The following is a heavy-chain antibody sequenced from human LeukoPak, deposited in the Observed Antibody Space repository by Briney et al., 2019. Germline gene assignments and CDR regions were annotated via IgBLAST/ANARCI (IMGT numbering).Heavy chain of an antibody. CDR1: GFTVSSNY. D-gene: IGHD4-23*01. CDR2: ISGSGGTT. CDR3: AKPKGTTTVVTPYYYYGMDV. V-gene: IGHV3-23*01. J-gene: IGHJ6*02. Sequence: TGGSLRLSCAASGFTVSSNYMSWVRQAPGKGLEWVSAISGSGGTTYYADSVKGRFTISRDNSKNTLYLQMNSLRAEDTAVYYCAKPKGTTTVVTPYYYYGMDVWGQGTTVTVSS.